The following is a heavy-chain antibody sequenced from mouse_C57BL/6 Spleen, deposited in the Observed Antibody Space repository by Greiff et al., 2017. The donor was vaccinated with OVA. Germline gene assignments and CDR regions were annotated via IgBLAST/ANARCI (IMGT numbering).Heavy chain of an antibody. J-gene: IGHJ4*01. V-gene: IGHV1-18*01. CDR1: GYTFTDYN. CDR3: ARGFTTVVGGYAMDY. D-gene: IGHD1-1*01. CDR2: INPNNGGT. Sequence: VQLQQSGPELVKPGASVKIPCKASGYTFTDYNMDWVKQSHGKSLEWIGDINPNNGGTIYNQKFKGKATLTVDKSSSTAYMELRSLTSEDTAVYYCARGFTTVVGGYAMDYWGQGTSVTVSS.